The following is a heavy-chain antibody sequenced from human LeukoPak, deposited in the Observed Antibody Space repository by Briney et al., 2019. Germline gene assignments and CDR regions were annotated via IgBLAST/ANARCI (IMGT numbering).Heavy chain of an antibody. CDR2: IYYSGST. CDR3: ASSGYSSGWYAYYYYMDV. J-gene: IGHJ6*03. D-gene: IGHD6-19*01. CDR1: GGSISSSSYY. V-gene: IGHV4-39*01. Sequence: SETLSLTCTVSGGSISSSSYYWGWIRQPPGKGLEWIGSIYYSGSTYYNPSLKSRVTISVDTSKNQFSLKLSSVTAADTAVYYCASSGYSSGWYAYYYYMDVWGKGTTVTISS.